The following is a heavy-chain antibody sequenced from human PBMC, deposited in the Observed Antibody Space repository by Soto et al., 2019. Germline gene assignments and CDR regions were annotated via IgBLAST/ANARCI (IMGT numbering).Heavy chain of an antibody. V-gene: IGHV1-69*06. D-gene: IGHD3-10*01. CDR1: GGTFSSHA. Sequence: QVQLVQSGAEVKKPGSSVKVSCKVSGGTFSSHAINWLRQAPGQGLEWMGVIIPITKTPNNAEKFQGRVTITADKSTTTVYMELSSLTFDDTAVYFCARGNKGPGHYGPGSQGWYGPWGQGTLVTVSS. J-gene: IGHJ5*02. CDR3: ARGNKGPGHYGPGSQGWYGP. CDR2: IIPITKTP.